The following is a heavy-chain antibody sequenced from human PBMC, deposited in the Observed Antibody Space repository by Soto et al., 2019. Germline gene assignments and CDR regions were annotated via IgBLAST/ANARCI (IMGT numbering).Heavy chain of an antibody. Sequence: QLQLQESGSGLVKPSQTLSLTCAVSGGSISSGGYSWSWIRQPPGKGLEWIGYIYHSGSTYYNPSLKSRVTISVDRSKNQFSLKLSSVTAADTAVYYCAREIGSYSSSWYVFDPWGQGTLVTVSS. J-gene: IGHJ5*02. V-gene: IGHV4-30-2*01. D-gene: IGHD6-13*01. CDR3: AREIGSYSSSWYVFDP. CDR1: GGSISSGGYS. CDR2: IYHSGST.